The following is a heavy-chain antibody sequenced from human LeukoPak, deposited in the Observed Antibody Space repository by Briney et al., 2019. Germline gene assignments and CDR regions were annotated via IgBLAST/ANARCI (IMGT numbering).Heavy chain of an antibody. J-gene: IGHJ4*02. CDR2: IIPILSIA. Sequence: GASVKVSCKASGGTFSSYAISWVRQAPGQGLEWMGRIIPILSIANYAQKFQGRVTITADKSTSTAYMELSSLRSEDTAVYYCARDLGGIMDYWGQGTLVTVSS. CDR3: ARDLGGIMDY. V-gene: IGHV1-69*04. CDR1: GGTFSSYA. D-gene: IGHD1-26*01.